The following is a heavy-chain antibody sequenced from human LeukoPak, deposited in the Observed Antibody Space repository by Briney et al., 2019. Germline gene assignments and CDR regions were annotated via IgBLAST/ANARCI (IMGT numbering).Heavy chain of an antibody. V-gene: IGHV3-23*01. CDR1: GFTLTSYP. D-gene: IGHD2-15*01. J-gene: IGHJ4*02. CDR3: AKGIYCSGGTCSNFDY. Sequence: GGSLRLSCAASGFTLTSYPMSWVRQAPGRGLEWVSAIIPAGNTYYADSVRGRFTVSRDSSENTVFLQLNSLRADDTAPYYCAKGIYCSGGTCSNFDYWGRGTLVTVFS. CDR2: IIPAGNT.